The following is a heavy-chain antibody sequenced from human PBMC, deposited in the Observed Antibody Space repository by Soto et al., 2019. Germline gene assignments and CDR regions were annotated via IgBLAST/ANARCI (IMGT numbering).Heavy chain of an antibody. Sequence: TSETLSLTCTVSGGSISSYYWSWIRQPPGKGLKWIGYIYYSGSTNYNPSLKSRVTISVDTSKNQFSLKLSSVTAADTAVYYCARHLSSCSGGSCYYRWFDPWGQGTLVTVSS. CDR1: GGSISSYY. CDR2: IYYSGST. CDR3: ARHLSSCSGGSCYYRWFDP. D-gene: IGHD2-15*01. V-gene: IGHV4-59*08. J-gene: IGHJ5*02.